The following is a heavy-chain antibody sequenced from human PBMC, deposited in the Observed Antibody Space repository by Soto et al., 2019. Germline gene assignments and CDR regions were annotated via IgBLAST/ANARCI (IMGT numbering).Heavy chain of an antibody. Sequence: GGSLRLSCTASGFTFSSYAMNWVRQAPGKGLEWVSTISGSGGSTYYADSVKGRFTISRDNSRNTLYLQMNSLRAEDTAVYYCAKGKRYYDSSGYSTYDYWGQGTLVTVSS. D-gene: IGHD3-22*01. CDR3: AKGKRYYDSSGYSTYDY. J-gene: IGHJ4*02. CDR1: GFTFSSYA. CDR2: ISGSGGST. V-gene: IGHV3-23*01.